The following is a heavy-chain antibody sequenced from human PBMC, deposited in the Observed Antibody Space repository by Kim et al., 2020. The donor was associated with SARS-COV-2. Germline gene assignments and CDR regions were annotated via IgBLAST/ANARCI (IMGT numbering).Heavy chain of an antibody. D-gene: IGHD3-10*01. Sequence: ASVKVSCKASGYTFTSYGISWVRQAPGQGLEWMGWISAYNGNTNYAQKLQGRVTMTTDTSTSTAYMELRSLRSDDTAVYYCARDHPSSRFGPSLSSWGQGTLVTVSS. CDR3: ARDHPSSRFGPSLSS. V-gene: IGHV1-18*01. CDR2: ISAYNGNT. J-gene: IGHJ5*02. CDR1: GYTFTSYG.